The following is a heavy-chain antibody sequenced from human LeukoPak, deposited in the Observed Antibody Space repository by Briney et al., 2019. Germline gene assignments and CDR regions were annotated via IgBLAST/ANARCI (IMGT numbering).Heavy chain of an antibody. J-gene: IGHJ5*02. CDR2: TYCRTKWYS. Sequence: SQTLSLTCAISGDSVSITSVAWNWIRQSPSRGLEWLGRTYCRTKWYSEYAVSVKSRVTINPDTSKNQFSLQLTSVTPEDTAVYYCAKGLRLENWFDPWGQGTLVTVSS. V-gene: IGHV6-1*01. CDR1: GDSVSITSVA. CDR3: AKGLRLENWFDP. D-gene: IGHD5-12*01.